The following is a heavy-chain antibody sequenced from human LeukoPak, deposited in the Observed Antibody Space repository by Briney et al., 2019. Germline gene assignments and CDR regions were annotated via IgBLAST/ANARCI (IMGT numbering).Heavy chain of an antibody. Sequence: GGSLRLSCAASGFTFSSYWMHWVRQAPGKGLVRVSRINSDGSSTSYADSVRGRFTISRDNAKNTLYLQMNSLRAEDTAVYYCARDQELYSSGYPFFDYWGQGTLVTVSS. CDR1: GFTFSSYW. D-gene: IGHD6-19*01. V-gene: IGHV3-74*01. CDR2: INSDGSST. J-gene: IGHJ4*02. CDR3: ARDQELYSSGYPFFDY.